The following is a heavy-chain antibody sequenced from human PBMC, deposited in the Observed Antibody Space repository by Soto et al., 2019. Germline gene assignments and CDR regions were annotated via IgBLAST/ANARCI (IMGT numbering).Heavy chain of an antibody. D-gene: IGHD6-19*01. Sequence: GGSLRLCCASSGFTRSNYWMTWVRQAPGKGLEWVANINKDGSQKNYVDSVKGRFTIARDNGQNSLSLQINSLRVEDTAVYYCVRERGLAYWGQGVLVTVSS. CDR1: GFTRSNYW. J-gene: IGHJ4*02. CDR2: INKDGSQK. CDR3: VRERGLAY. V-gene: IGHV3-7*03.